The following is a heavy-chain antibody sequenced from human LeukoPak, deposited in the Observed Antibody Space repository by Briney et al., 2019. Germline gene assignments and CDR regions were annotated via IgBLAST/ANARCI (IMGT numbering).Heavy chain of an antibody. CDR2: IYYSGST. J-gene: IGHJ4*02. V-gene: IGHV4-59*06. Sequence: SETLSLTCTVSGGSISSYYWSWIRQHPGKGLEWIGYIYYSGSTYYNPSLKSRVTISVDTSKNQFSLKLSSLTAADTAVYYCARNSVLLWFGELLPYYFDYWGQGTLVTVSS. D-gene: IGHD3-10*01. CDR3: ARNSVLLWFGELLPYYFDY. CDR1: GGSISSYY.